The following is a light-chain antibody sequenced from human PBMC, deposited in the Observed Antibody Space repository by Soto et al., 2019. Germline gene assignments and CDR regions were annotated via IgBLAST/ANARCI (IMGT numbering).Light chain of an antibody. J-gene: IGLJ3*02. CDR2: EVS. CDR3: SSYAGSNNLGV. V-gene: IGLV2-8*01. Sequence: QSALTQPPSASGSPGQSVTISCTGTINDVGGYNYVSWYQQLPGKAPKLMIYEVSNRPSGVPDRFSGSKSGNTASLTVSGLQAEDEADYYCSSYAGSNNLGVFGGGTKLTVL. CDR1: INDVGGYNY.